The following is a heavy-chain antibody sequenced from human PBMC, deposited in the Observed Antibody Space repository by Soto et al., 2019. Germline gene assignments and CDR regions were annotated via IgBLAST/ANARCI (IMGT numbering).Heavy chain of an antibody. CDR3: AKDPLYSSSWGSHVYFDY. D-gene: IGHD6-13*01. CDR2: ISGSGGST. Sequence: EVQLLESGGGLVQPGGSLRLSCAASGFTFSSYAMSWVGQAPGKGLEWVSAISGSGGSTYYADSVKGRFTISRDNSKNTLYLQMNSLRAEDTAVYYCAKDPLYSSSWGSHVYFDYWGQGTLVTVSS. V-gene: IGHV3-23*01. J-gene: IGHJ4*02. CDR1: GFTFSSYA.